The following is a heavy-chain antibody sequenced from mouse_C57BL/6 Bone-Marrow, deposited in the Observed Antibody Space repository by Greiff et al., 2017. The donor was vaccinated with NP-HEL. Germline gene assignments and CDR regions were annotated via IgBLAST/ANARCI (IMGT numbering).Heavy chain of an antibody. D-gene: IGHD2-3*01. J-gene: IGHJ2*01. V-gene: IGHV5-6*01. CDR1: GFTFSSYG. CDR2: ISSGGSYT. CDR3: AREHDGYYGYFDY. Sequence: EVKVVESGGDLVKPGGSLKLSCAASGFTFSSYGMSWVRQTPDKRLEWVATISSGGSYTYSPDSVKGRFTISRDNAKNTLYLQMSSLKSEDTAMYYCAREHDGYYGYFDYWGQGTTLTVSS.